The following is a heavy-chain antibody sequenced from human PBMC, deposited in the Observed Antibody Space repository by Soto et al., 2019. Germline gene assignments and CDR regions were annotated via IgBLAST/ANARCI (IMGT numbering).Heavy chain of an antibody. D-gene: IGHD6-13*01. CDR2: ISAYNGNT. CDR3: ARPHFSSSYDFDY. J-gene: IGHJ4*02. Sequence: ASVKVSCKASGYTFTNFGISWVRQAPGQGLEWMGWISAYNGNTNYAQNFQGRVTMTTDTSTSTAYMELSSLRSEDTAVYYCARPHFSSSYDFDYWGQGTLVTVSS. V-gene: IGHV1-18*01. CDR1: GYTFTNFG.